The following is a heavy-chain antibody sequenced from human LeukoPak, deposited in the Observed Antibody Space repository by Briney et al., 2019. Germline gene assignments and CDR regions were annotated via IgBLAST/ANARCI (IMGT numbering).Heavy chain of an antibody. CDR2: INPNSGGT. V-gene: IGHV1-2*02. Sequence: ASVKVSCKASGYTFTGYYMHWVRQAPGQGLEWMGWINPNSGGTNYAQKFQGRVTMTRDTSISTAYMERSRLRSDDTAVPYCARGSTRPVRYSGSQGVSYYFDYWGQGTLLTVSS. CDR3: ARGSTRPVRYSGSQGVSYYFDY. J-gene: IGHJ4*02. CDR1: GYTFTGYY. D-gene: IGHD1-26*01.